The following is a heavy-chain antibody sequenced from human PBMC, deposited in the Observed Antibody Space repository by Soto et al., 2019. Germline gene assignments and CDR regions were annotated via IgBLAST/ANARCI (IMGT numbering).Heavy chain of an antibody. CDR2: INPNSVGT. Sequence: QVQLVQSGAEVKKPGASVKVSCKASGYTFTGHYMHWVRQAPGQGLEWMGWINPNSVGTNYAQKFQGRVTMSRDTSISTACMELSMLRSDDTAVYYCAREPMVRAAHGFDIWGQGTMVTVSS. V-gene: IGHV1-2*02. J-gene: IGHJ3*02. D-gene: IGHD3-10*01. CDR3: AREPMVRAAHGFDI. CDR1: GYTFTGHY.